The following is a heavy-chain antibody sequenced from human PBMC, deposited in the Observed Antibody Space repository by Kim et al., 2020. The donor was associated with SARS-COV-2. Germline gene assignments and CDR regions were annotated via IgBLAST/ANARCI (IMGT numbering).Heavy chain of an antibody. J-gene: IGHJ4*02. CDR3: GRDYSD. CDR2: EDGRKK. D-gene: IGHD6-13*01. V-gene: IGHV3-7*01. Sequence: EDGRKKYYVASVKGRLTNSRDNAKNSLFLQMNSLRAEDAAVYYCGRDYSDWGQGTLVTVSS.